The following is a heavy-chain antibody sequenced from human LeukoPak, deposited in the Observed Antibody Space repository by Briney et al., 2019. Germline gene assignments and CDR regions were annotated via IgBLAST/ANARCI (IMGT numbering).Heavy chain of an antibody. D-gene: IGHD2-15*01. CDR2: VHISGTT. CDR3: ARDCSGGNCYFGTLDY. Sequence: SQTLSLTCTVSGGSISDSYWSWIRQTAGKGLEFIGRVHISGTTNYNPSLKSRVTMSVDTSTNRFSLRLSSVTAADTAVYYCARDCSGGNCYFGTLDYWGQGTLVTVSS. J-gene: IGHJ4*02. CDR1: GGSISDSY. V-gene: IGHV4-4*07.